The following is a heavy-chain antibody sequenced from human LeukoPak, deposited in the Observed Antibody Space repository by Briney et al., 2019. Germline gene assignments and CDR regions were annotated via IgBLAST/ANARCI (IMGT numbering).Heavy chain of an antibody. CDR1: GFTFKNYY. Sequence: GGSLRLSCAASGFTFKNYYVSWIRQAPGKGLPWVSYIDGRGTNVFYADSVKGRFTISRDNAKTSLYLQMDSLRVEDTAVYYCARGHYGMDVWGQGTTVTVSS. V-gene: IGHV3-11*01. CDR3: ARGHYGMDV. CDR2: IDGRGTNV. J-gene: IGHJ6*02.